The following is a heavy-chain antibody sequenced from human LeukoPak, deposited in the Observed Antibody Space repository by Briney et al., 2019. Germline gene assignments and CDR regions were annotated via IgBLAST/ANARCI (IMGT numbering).Heavy chain of an antibody. J-gene: IGHJ5*01. D-gene: IGHD4-23*01. CDR1: GFTFSDYY. CDR2: ISSSGSSK. CDR3: AKDMEDYGGNSFDS. Sequence: GGSLRLSCAASGFTFSDYYMSWIRQAPGKGLEWVSYISSSGSSKNYADSVKGRFTISRDNSKNSIYLEMKDLRIEDTALYYCAKDMEDYGGNSFDSWGEGTLVTVSS. V-gene: IGHV3-11*01.